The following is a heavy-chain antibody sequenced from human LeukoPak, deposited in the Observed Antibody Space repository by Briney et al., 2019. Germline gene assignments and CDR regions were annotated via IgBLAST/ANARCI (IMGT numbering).Heavy chain of an antibody. D-gene: IGHD6-19*01. CDR2: INHSGST. V-gene: IGHV4-34*01. Sequence: SETLSLTCAVYGGSFSGYNWSWIRQPPGKGLEWIGEINHSGSTNYNPSLKSRVTISVDTSKNQFSLKLSSVTAADTAVYYCARAGVSSGWYFLNAFDIWGQGTMVTVSS. CDR3: ARAGVSSGWYFLNAFDI. J-gene: IGHJ3*02. CDR1: GGSFSGYN.